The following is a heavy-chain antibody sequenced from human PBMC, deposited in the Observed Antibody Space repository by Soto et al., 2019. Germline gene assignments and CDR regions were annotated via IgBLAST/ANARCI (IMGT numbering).Heavy chain of an antibody. CDR1: GFIFSSYG. CDR3: ARDDRVGATNYDAFDV. V-gene: IGHV3-48*02. CDR2: IHTGGSPI. D-gene: IGHD1-26*01. Sequence: EVQLVESGGGLLQPGGSLRLSCAASGFIFSSYGMNWVRQAPGKGLEWVSYIHTGGSPIYYADSVKGRFTISRDDVDNSLYLQMNSPRDEDTAVYYCARDDRVGATNYDAFDVWGQGTPVTVSS. J-gene: IGHJ3*01.